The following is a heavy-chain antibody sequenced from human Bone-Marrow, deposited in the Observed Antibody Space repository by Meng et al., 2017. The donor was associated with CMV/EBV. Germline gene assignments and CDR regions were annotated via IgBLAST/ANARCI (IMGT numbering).Heavy chain of an antibody. Sequence: GESLKISCAASGFTFSSYSMNWVRQAPGKGLEWVSSISSSSSYIYYADSVKGRFTISRDNAKDSLYLQMNSLRAEDTAVYYCARDYALGYCSSTSCYARYYFDYWGQGKLVPVSS. V-gene: IGHV3-21*01. CDR1: GFTFSSYS. J-gene: IGHJ4*02. D-gene: IGHD2-2*01. CDR3: ARDYALGYCSSTSCYARYYFDY. CDR2: ISSSSSYI.